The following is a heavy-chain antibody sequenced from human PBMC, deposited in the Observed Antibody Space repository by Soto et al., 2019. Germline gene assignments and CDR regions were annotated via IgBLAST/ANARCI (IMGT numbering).Heavy chain of an antibody. J-gene: IGHJ6*02. CDR1: GYSFTSYW. V-gene: IGHV5-10-1*01. D-gene: IGHD3-3*01. CDR3: ARQDDFWSKYSYYYYGMDV. CDR2: IDPSDSYT. Sequence: PGESLKISCKGSGYSFTSYWISWVRQMPGKGLEWMGRIDPSDSYTNYSPSFQGHVTISADKSISTAYLQWSSLKASATAMYYCARQDDFWSKYSYYYYGMDVWGQRTTVTVSS.